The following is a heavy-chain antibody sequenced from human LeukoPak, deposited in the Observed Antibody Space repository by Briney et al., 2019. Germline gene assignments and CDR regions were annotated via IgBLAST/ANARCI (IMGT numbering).Heavy chain of an antibody. D-gene: IGHD6-13*01. CDR1: GGSISSGGYY. V-gene: IGHV4-30-2*01. CDR3: ARSAPGYSSSWHGG. J-gene: IGHJ3*01. CDR2: IYHSGST. Sequence: SQTLSLTCTVSGGSISSGGYYWSWIRQPPGKGLEWIGYIYHSGSTYYNPSLKSRVTISVDRSKNQFSLKLSSVTAADTAVYYCARSAPGYSSSWHGGWGQGTMVTVSS.